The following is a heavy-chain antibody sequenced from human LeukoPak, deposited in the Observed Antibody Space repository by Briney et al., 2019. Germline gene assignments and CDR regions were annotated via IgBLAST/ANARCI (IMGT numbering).Heavy chain of an antibody. CDR3: ARARGSSSWRPEDWYFDL. Sequence: GGSLRLSCVASRFTFNTYAVTWVRQAPGKGLEWVSAISGSGGSTYYADSVKGRFTISRDNSKNTLYLQMNSLRAEDTAVYYCARARGSSSWRPEDWYFDLWGRGTLVTVSS. D-gene: IGHD6-13*01. V-gene: IGHV3-23*01. CDR2: ISGSGGST. J-gene: IGHJ2*01. CDR1: RFTFNTYA.